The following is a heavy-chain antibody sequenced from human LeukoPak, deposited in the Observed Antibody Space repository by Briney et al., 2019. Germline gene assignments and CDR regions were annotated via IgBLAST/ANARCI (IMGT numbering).Heavy chain of an antibody. Sequence: PGGSLRLSCAASGFTFSSYSMNWVRQAPGKGLEWVSSISSSSSYIYYADSVKGRFTISRDNAKNSLYLQMNSLRAEDTAVYYCARRDSSGYFFLDYWGQGTLVTVSS. J-gene: IGHJ4*02. CDR2: ISSSSSYI. V-gene: IGHV3-21*01. D-gene: IGHD3-22*01. CDR1: GFTFSSYS. CDR3: ARRDSSGYFFLDY.